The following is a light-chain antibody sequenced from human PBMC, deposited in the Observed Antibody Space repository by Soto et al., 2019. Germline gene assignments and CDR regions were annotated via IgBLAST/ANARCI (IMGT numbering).Light chain of an antibody. Sequence: EIVLTQSPATLSLSPGERATLSCRASQSVRSNLAWYQQKPGQAPRLLIYDASNRATGIPGRFSGSGSGTDCTPTIRNLAPEDFAVYYCQQRSNWPWTFGQGAKVEIK. CDR3: QQRSNWPWT. V-gene: IGKV3-11*01. J-gene: IGKJ1*01. CDR2: DAS. CDR1: QSVRSN.